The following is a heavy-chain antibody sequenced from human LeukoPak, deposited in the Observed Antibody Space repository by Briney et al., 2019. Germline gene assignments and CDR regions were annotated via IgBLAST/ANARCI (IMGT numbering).Heavy chain of an antibody. Sequence: SETLSLTCTVSGGSISSYYWSWIRQPPGKGLEWIGYIYYSGSTNYNPPLKSRVTISVDTSKNQFSLKLSSVTAADTAVYYCARGTYYDFWSGYYDFDYWGQGTLVTVSS. J-gene: IGHJ4*02. D-gene: IGHD3-3*01. CDR1: GGSISSYY. CDR2: IYYSGST. V-gene: IGHV4-59*01. CDR3: ARGTYYDFWSGYYDFDY.